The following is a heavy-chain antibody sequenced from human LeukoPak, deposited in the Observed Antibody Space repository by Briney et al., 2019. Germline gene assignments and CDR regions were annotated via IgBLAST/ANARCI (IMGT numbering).Heavy chain of an antibody. CDR1: GFTVSSNY. CDR2: ITNSGGNT. CDR3: ASDSYSPEYFQH. Sequence: GGSLRLSCAASGFTVSSNYMSWVRQAPGKGLERVSGITNSGGNTYYADSVKGRFTISRDNSKNTLYLQMNSLRAEDTAVYYCASDSYSPEYFQHWGQGTLVTVSS. J-gene: IGHJ1*01. V-gene: IGHV3-66*01. D-gene: IGHD2-15*01.